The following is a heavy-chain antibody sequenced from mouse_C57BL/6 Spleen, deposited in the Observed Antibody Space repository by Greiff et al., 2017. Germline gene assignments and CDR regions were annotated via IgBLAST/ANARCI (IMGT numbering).Heavy chain of an antibody. CDR1: GYTFTSYG. CDR2: IYPTDGNT. V-gene: IGHV1-81*01. D-gene: IGHD2-4*01. CDR3: ARNYDYDLYYAMDY. Sequence: QVQLQQSGAELARPGASVKLSCKASGYTFTSYGIRWVKQRTGQGLEWIGEIYPTDGNTNYNEKFKGKATLTADKSSSTAYMELRSLTSEDSAVYFCARNYDYDLYYAMDYWGQGTSVTVSS. J-gene: IGHJ4*01.